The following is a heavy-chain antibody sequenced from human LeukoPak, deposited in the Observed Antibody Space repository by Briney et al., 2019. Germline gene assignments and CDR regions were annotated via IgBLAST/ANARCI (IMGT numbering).Heavy chain of an antibody. J-gene: IGHJ4*02. CDR3: ARAHNWKYGSFDF. Sequence: GGSLRLSCAASGFTFSSYSMNWVRQAPGKGLEWVSCISSSSYIYYADSVKGRFTISRDNAKNSLYLQMNSLRAEDTAVYYCARAHNWKYGSFDFWGQGTLVTVSS. CDR2: ISSSSYI. D-gene: IGHD1-7*01. CDR1: GFTFSSYS. V-gene: IGHV3-21*01.